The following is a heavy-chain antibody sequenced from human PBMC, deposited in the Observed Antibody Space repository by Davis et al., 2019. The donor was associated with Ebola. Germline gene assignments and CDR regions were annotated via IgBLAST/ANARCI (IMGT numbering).Heavy chain of an antibody. CDR3: ARGRVSFDL. CDR1: GGSINGYY. V-gene: IGHV4-59*01. CDR2: TYYTGANT. D-gene: IGHD3-10*01. Sequence: PSETLSLTCNVSGGSINGYYWSWIRQTPGKGLEWLSYTYYTGANTNSNPSLRSRVTSSVDTSNNQVSLKVTSVTAADSAVYFCARGRVSFDLWGQGTLVTVSS. J-gene: IGHJ5*02.